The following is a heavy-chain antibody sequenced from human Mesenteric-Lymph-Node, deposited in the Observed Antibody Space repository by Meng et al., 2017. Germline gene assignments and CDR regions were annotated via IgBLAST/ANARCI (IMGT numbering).Heavy chain of an antibody. V-gene: IGHV4-4*02. CDR1: GDSISSDIW. CDR2: VYHRGDT. Sequence: QVRLQESGPGLVKPSGPLSLTCTVSGDSISSDIWWSWVRQPPGKGLEWIGEVYHRGDTNYNPSLKSRVVISVDRSKNQFSLNLSSVTAADTAVYYCGRDQGRQLINHWGQGTLVTVSS. D-gene: IGHD1-1*01. J-gene: IGHJ4*02. CDR3: GRDQGRQLINH.